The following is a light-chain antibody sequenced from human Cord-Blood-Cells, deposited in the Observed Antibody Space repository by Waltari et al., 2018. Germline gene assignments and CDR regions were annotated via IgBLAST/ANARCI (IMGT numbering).Light chain of an antibody. CDR3: QQRSNWLT. J-gene: IGKJ4*01. V-gene: IGKV3-11*01. CDR1: QSVSSY. Sequence: EIVLTQSPATLSLSPGERATPYCRASQSVSSYLAWYQQKPGQAPRLLIYDASNRATGIPARFSGSGSGTDFTLTISSLEPEDFAVYYYQQRSNWLTFGGGTKVEIK. CDR2: DAS.